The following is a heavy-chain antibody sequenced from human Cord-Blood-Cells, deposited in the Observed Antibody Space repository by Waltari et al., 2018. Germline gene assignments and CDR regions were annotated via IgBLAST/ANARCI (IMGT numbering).Heavy chain of an antibody. Sequence: QVQLQQWGAGLLKPSETLSLTCAVYGGSFSGYYWSWIRQPPGKGLEWIGEINHSGSTNYNPSLKSRVTISVDTSKNQFSLKLSSVTAADTAVYYCARSPTGDRWFDPWGQGTLVTVSS. CDR2: INHSGST. D-gene: IGHD7-27*01. CDR3: ARSPTGDRWFDP. J-gene: IGHJ5*02. CDR1: GGSFSGYY. V-gene: IGHV4-34*01.